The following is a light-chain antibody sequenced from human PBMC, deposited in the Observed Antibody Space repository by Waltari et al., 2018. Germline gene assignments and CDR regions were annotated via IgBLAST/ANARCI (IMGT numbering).Light chain of an antibody. V-gene: IGLV2-11*01. CDR2: DVS. Sequence: QSALTQPRSVSGSPGQSVTISCTGTSSDVGGYNYVSWYQQHPGKAPKLMIYDVSKRPSGVPDRFSGSKSGNTASLTSSGLQAEDEADYYCCSYAGSYTHWVFGGGTKLTVL. CDR1: SSDVGGYNY. J-gene: IGLJ3*02. CDR3: CSYAGSYTHWV.